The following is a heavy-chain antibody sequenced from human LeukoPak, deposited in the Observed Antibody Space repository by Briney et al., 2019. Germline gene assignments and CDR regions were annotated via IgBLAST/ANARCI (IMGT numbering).Heavy chain of an antibody. CDR3: ARAGAMVYAQGWFDP. J-gene: IGHJ5*02. CDR2: ISYDGSNK. V-gene: IGHV3-30*04. CDR1: GFTFSSYA. D-gene: IGHD2-8*01. Sequence: GGSLRLSCAASGFTFSSYAMHWVRQAPGKGLEWVAVISYDGSNKYYADSVKGRFTISRDNSKNTLYLQMNSLRAEDTALYYCARAGAMVYAQGWFDPWGQGTLVTVSS.